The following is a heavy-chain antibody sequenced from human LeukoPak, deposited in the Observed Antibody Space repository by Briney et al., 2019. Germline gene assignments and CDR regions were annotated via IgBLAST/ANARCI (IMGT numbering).Heavy chain of an antibody. Sequence: SETLSLTCTVSGGSISSYYWSWIRQPPGKGLEWIGYIYYSGSTNYNPSLKSRVTISVDTSKNQFSLKLSSVTAADTAVYYCASGIAVAGNDAFDIWGQGTMVTISS. CDR2: IYYSGST. D-gene: IGHD6-19*01. CDR3: ASGIAVAGNDAFDI. J-gene: IGHJ3*02. V-gene: IGHV4-59*01. CDR1: GGSISSYY.